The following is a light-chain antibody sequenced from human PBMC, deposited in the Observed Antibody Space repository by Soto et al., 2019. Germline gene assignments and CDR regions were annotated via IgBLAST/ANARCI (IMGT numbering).Light chain of an antibody. Sequence: QSALTQPASVSGSPGQSITISCTGTSRDVGGYSYVSWYQQHPGKAPKLMIYDDNNRPSGVSDRVSGSKSGNTASLTISGLQAEDESDYYCSSFTSYSTLVFGGGTKLTVL. CDR3: SSFTSYSTLV. CDR2: DDN. CDR1: SRDVGGYSY. V-gene: IGLV2-14*03. J-gene: IGLJ2*01.